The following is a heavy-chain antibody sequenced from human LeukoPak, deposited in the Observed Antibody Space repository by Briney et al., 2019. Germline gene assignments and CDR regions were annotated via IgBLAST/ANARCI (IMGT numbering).Heavy chain of an antibody. J-gene: IGHJ4*02. D-gene: IGHD4-11*01. CDR1: GGTFSSYA. V-gene: IGHV1-69*05. CDR3: ARWMATVTTPDY. Sequence: SVKVSCKASGGTFSSYAISWVRQAPGQGLEWMGGIIPIFGTANYAQKFQGRVTMTRDTSISTAYMELSRLRSDDTAVYYCARWMATVTTPDYWGQGTLVTVSS. CDR2: IIPIFGTA.